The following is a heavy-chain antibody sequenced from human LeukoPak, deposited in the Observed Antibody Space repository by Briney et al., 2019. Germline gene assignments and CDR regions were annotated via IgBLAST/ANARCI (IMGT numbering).Heavy chain of an antibody. V-gene: IGHV3-64D*06. CDR2: ISSNGGST. CDR1: GFTFSSYA. D-gene: IGHD6-19*01. CDR3: VKDLWYYSSGWFDY. J-gene: IGHJ4*02. Sequence: GGPLRLSCSASGFTFSSYAMHWVRQAPGKGLEYVSAISSNGGSTYYADSVKGRFTISRDNSKNTLYLQMSSLRAEDTAVYYCVKDLWYYSSGWFDYWGQGTLVTVSS.